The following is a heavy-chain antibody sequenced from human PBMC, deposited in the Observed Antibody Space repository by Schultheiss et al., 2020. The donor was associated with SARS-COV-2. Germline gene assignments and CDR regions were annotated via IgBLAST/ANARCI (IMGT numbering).Heavy chain of an antibody. CDR2: INHSGST. CDR3: AREAPARHGYFDY. J-gene: IGHJ4*02. Sequence: SETLSLTCTVSGGSISSYYWSWIRQPPGKGLEWIGEINHSGSTNYNPSLKSRVTISVDKSKNQFSLKLSSVTAADTAVYYCAREAPARHGYFDYWGQGTLVTVSS. CDR1: GGSISSYY. V-gene: IGHV4-59*12. D-gene: IGHD6-6*01.